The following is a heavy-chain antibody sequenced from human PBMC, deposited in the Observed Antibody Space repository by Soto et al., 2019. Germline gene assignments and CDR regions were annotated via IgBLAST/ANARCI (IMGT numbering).Heavy chain of an antibody. J-gene: IGHJ4*02. CDR1: GGSISSYY. Sequence: SETLSLTCTVSGGSISSYYWGWIRQPPGKGLEWIGGIYYSGSTYYNPSLKSRVTISVDTSKNQFSLKLSSVTAADTAVYYCARLPYGDHPFDYWGQGTLVTVSS. CDR3: ARLPYGDHPFDY. CDR2: IYYSGST. V-gene: IGHV4-39*01. D-gene: IGHD4-17*01.